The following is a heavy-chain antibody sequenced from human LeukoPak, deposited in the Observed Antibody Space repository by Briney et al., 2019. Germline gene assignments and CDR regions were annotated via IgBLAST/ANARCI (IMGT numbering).Heavy chain of an antibody. V-gene: IGHV3-23*01. Sequence: PGGSLRLSCAVSGFAFGSEAMSWVRQSPARGLEWVASISPGGGTTYYADYVKGRFTISRDNSNNTLYVQMNSLRAEDTAVYYCAKDGRGPMVRGVIDLDYWGQGTLVTVSS. CDR3: AKDGRGPMVRGVIDLDY. CDR1: GFAFGSEA. D-gene: IGHD3-10*01. CDR2: ISPGGGTT. J-gene: IGHJ4*02.